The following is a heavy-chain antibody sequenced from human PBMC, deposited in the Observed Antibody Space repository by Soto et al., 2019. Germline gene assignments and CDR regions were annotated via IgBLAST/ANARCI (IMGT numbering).Heavy chain of an antibody. CDR2: INPSGGGT. J-gene: IGHJ6*02. CDR3: ARGPKLTDFGDPGYYGMDV. V-gene: IGHV1-46*01. Sequence: QVHLVQSGAEVKKPGASVTFPCKESGYTFSNYYMHWVRQAPGQGLEWVGIINPSGGGTTYAQNFQGRVTMTRDTSTSTVYMELNSLRSEDTAVYYCARGPKLTDFGDPGYYGMDVWRHGTTVTVSS. D-gene: IGHD4-17*01. CDR1: GYTFSNYY.